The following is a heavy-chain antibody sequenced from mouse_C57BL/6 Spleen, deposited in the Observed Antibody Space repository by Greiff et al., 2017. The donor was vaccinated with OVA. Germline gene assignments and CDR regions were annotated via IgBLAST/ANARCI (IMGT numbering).Heavy chain of an antibody. CDR3: ARREEDYDGYHGYFDY. D-gene: IGHD2-3*01. Sequence: QVTLKVSGPGLLQSSQTLSLTCSFSGFSLSTSGMGVSWIRQPSGKGLEWLAHIYWDDDKRYNPSLKSRLTIYKDTARNQVFLKITSVDPADTATYYWARREEDYDGYHGYFDYWGQGTTLTVSS. J-gene: IGHJ2*01. V-gene: IGHV8-12*01. CDR2: IYWDDDK. CDR1: GFSLSTSGMG.